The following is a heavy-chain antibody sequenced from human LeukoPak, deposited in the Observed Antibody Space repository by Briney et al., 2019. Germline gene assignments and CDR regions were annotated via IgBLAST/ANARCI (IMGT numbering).Heavy chain of an antibody. CDR3: AREVKYYDSSGYYYRYFDY. J-gene: IGHJ4*02. D-gene: IGHD3-22*01. CDR2: IWYDGSNK. V-gene: IGHV3-33*01. CDR1: GFTFSSYG. Sequence: PGGSLRLSCAASGFTFSSYGMYWVRHAPGKGLGWVALIWYDGSNKYYADSVKGRFTISRDNSKNTLYLQMNSLRADDTAVYYCAREVKYYDSSGYYYRYFDYWGLGTLVTVSS.